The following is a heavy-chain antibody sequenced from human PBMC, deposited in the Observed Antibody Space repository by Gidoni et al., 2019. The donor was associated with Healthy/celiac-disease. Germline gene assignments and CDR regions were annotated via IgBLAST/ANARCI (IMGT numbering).Heavy chain of an antibody. J-gene: IGHJ2*01. CDR1: GGSISSGSYY. CDR3: ARLDYRKDDISGYYYFNWYFDL. Sequence: QVQLQESGPGLVKPSQTLSLTCTVSGGSISSGSYYWSWLRRPAGKGLEWIGRIYTSGSTNYNPSLKCRVTISVDTSKNQFSLKLSSVTAADTAVYYCARLDYRKDDISGYYYFNWYFDLWGRGTLVTVSS. V-gene: IGHV4-61*02. CDR2: IYTSGST. D-gene: IGHD3-22*01.